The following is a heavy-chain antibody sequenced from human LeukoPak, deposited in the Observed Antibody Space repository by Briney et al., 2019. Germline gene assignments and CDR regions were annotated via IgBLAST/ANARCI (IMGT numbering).Heavy chain of an antibody. Sequence: PGGSLRLSCAASGFTFSDYYMSWIRQAPGKGLEWVSYISSSGSTIYYADSVKGRFTISRDNARNSLFLQMNNLRAEDTAVYYCATRGGDSEVDFWGQGTLVSVSS. D-gene: IGHD4-17*01. J-gene: IGHJ4*02. CDR2: ISSSGSTI. V-gene: IGHV3-11*04. CDR3: ATRGGDSEVDF. CDR1: GFTFSDYY.